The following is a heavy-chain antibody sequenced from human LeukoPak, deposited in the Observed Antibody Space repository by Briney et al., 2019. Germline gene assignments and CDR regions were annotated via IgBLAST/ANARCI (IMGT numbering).Heavy chain of an antibody. CDR2: IYYTGST. Sequence: KPSETLSLTCTVSGGSISSYHWSWIRQPPGKGLEWIGYIYYTGSTNYNPSLKSRLTISVDTSKNQFSLKLSSVTAADTAVYYCARGTVTTMYFDFWGQATLVTVSS. D-gene: IGHD4-17*01. CDR1: GGSISSYH. CDR3: ARGTVTTMYFDF. V-gene: IGHV4-59*01. J-gene: IGHJ4*02.